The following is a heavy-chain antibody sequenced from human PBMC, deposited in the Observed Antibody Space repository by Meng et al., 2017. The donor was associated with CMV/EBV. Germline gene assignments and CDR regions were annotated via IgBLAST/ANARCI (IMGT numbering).Heavy chain of an antibody. V-gene: IGHV3-48*03. J-gene: IGHJ6*02. D-gene: IGHD3-3*01. CDR1: GFTFSSYE. CDR2: ISSSGSTI. Sequence: GESLKISCAASGFTFSSYEMNWVRQAPGKGLEWVSYISSSGSTIYYADSVKGRFTISRDNAKNSLYLQMNSLRAEDTAVYYCARDGGYHFSPTTNNGMDVRGQGTTVTVYS. CDR3: ARDGGYHFSPTTNNGMDV.